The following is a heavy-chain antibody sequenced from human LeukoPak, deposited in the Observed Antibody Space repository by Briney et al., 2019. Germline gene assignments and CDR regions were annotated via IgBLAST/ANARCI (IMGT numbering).Heavy chain of an antibody. CDR2: ISSSSSTI. V-gene: IGHV3-48*04. Sequence: GGSLRLSCAASGFTFSSYSMNWDRQAPGKGLEGVSYISSSSSTIYYADSVKGRFTISRDNAKNSLYLQMNSLRAEDTAVYYCAREDLDYGDPVDWGQGTLVTVSS. CDR1: GFTFSSYS. J-gene: IGHJ4*02. D-gene: IGHD4-17*01. CDR3: AREDLDYGDPVD.